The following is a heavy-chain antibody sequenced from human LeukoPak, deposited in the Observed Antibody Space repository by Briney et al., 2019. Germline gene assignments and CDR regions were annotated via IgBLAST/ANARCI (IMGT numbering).Heavy chain of an antibody. CDR3: ARVAAGYSVTYFDY. CDR1: EFAFSTYN. D-gene: IGHD4-23*01. CDR2: ISTGSSTT. V-gene: IGHV3-48*02. Sequence: PGGSLRLSCAASEFAFSTYNMNWVRQAPGKGLEWVSYISTGSSTTYYADSVKGRFTISRDNVENSLYLQMNSLRDEDTAGYYCARVAAGYSVTYFDYWGQGTLVTVSS. J-gene: IGHJ4*02.